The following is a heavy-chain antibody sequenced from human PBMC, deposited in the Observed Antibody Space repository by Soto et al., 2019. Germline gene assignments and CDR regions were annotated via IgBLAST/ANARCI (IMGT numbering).Heavy chain of an antibody. CDR1: GGSISSYY. CDR3: ARESVTMVRGVMVYYYGMDV. CDR2: IYYSGST. J-gene: IGHJ6*02. D-gene: IGHD3-10*01. V-gene: IGHV4-59*01. Sequence: SSETLSLTCTVSGGSISSYYWSWIRQPPGKGLEWIGYIYYSGSTNYNPSLKSRVTISVDTSKNQFSLKLSSVTAADTAVYYCARESVTMVRGVMVYYYGMDVWGQGTTVTVSS.